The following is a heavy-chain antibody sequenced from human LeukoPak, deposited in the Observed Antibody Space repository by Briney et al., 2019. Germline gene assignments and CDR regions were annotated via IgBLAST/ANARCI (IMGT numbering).Heavy chain of an antibody. CDR1: GFTVNDYA. V-gene: IGHV3-9*01. D-gene: IGHD3-16*01. CDR3: VKDTHDPGSYAAFDI. J-gene: IGHJ3*02. Sequence: GGSLRLSCATSGFTVNDYAMHWVRQVPGKGPEWVSGISYNSARIGYGDSVKGRFTISRDNAKNRLYLQMNNLRPEDTALYYCVKDTHDPGSYAAFDIWGQGTLVTVSS. CDR2: ISYNSARI.